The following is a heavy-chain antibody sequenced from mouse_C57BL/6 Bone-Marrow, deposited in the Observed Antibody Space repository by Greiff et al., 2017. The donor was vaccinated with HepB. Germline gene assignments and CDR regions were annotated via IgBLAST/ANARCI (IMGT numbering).Heavy chain of an antibody. Sequence: QVQLQQPGAELVRPGSSVKLSCKASGYTFTSYWMDWVKQRPGQGLAWIGNIYPSDSETHYNQQFKDKATLTVDKSSSTAYMQLSSLTSEDSAVDYGARRITTGEAYWGQGTLVTVSA. CDR3: ARRITTGEAY. CDR2: IYPSDSET. D-gene: IGHD1-1*01. J-gene: IGHJ3*01. CDR1: GYTFTSYW. V-gene: IGHV1-61*01.